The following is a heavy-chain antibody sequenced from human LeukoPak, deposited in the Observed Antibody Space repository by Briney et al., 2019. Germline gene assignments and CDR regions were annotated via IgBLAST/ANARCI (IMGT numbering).Heavy chain of an antibody. D-gene: IGHD3/OR15-3a*01. CDR3: AKDQSRLRDSYFDY. J-gene: IGHJ4*02. V-gene: IGHV3-23*01. CDR2: ISGSGGST. Sequence: TGGSLRLSCAASGFSFSTYWMTWVRETSGKGLEWVSAISGSGGSTYYADSVKGRFTISRDNSKNTLYLQMNSLRAEDTAVYYCAKDQSRLRDSYFDYWGQGTLVTVSS. CDR1: GFSFSTYW.